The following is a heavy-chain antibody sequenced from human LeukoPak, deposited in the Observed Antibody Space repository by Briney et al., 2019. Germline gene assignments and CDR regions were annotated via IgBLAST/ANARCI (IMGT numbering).Heavy chain of an antibody. CDR1: GFTFGSFW. D-gene: IGHD3-10*01. Sequence: GGSLRLSCAASGFTFGSFWMSWVRQAPGKGLEWVANINQDGSEKYYLESVKGRLTISRDNAKNSLYLQMSSLSAADTAVYFRTRDGSGTMNYWGQGTLLTVSS. CDR3: TRDGSGTMNY. V-gene: IGHV3-7*04. J-gene: IGHJ4*02. CDR2: INQDGSEK.